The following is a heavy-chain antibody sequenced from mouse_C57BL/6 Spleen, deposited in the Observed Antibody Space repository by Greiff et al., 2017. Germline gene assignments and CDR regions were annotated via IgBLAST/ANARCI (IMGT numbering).Heavy chain of an antibody. CDR2: IYRGGGDS. CDR3: AHGNYDAMDY. Sequence: QVQLQQSGPELVKPGASVKISCKASGYAFSSSWMNWVKQRPGKGLEWIGRIYRGGGDSNNNEKFTGKATLTADKSSSTVYMRRSSLTSEDSAVYFCAHGNYDAMDYWGQGTSVTVSS. J-gene: IGHJ4*01. V-gene: IGHV1-82*01. CDR1: GYAFSSSW.